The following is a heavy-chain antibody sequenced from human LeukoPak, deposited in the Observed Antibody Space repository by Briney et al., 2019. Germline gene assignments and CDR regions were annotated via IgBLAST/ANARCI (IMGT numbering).Heavy chain of an antibody. J-gene: IGHJ4*02. CDR2: INPNSGGT. CDR3: ARDLYPAGYDILTGYSGY. D-gene: IGHD3-9*01. CDR1: GYTFTGYY. Sequence: ASVKVSCKASGYTFTGYYMHWVRQAPGQGLEWMGWINPNSGGTNYAQKFQGRVTMTRDTSISTAYMELSRLRSDDTAVYYCARDLYPAGYDILTGYSGYWGQGTLVTVSS. V-gene: IGHV1-2*02.